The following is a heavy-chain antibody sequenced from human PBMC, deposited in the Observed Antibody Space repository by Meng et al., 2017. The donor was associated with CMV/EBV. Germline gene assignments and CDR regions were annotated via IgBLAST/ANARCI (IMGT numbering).Heavy chain of an antibody. CDR1: GCTFTSYD. CDR3: ARSRSEWIQLWNSYYFDY. J-gene: IGHJ4*02. D-gene: IGHD5-18*01. Sequence: ASVTVSCKASGCTFTSYDINWVRQATGQGLEWMGWMNPNSGNTGYAQKFQGRVTITRNTSISTAYMELSSLRSEDTAVYYCARSRSEWIQLWNSYYFDYWGQGTLVTVSS. V-gene: IGHV1-8*03. CDR2: MNPNSGNT.